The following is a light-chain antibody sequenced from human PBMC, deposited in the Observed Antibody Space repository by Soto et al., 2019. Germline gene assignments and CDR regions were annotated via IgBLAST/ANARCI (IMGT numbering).Light chain of an antibody. CDR3: RQYGSSPQT. CDR2: GAS. J-gene: IGKJ1*01. V-gene: IGKV3-20*01. CDR1: QSVSSSY. Sequence: EIVLTQSPGTLSLSPGERATLSCRASQSVSSSYLAWYQQKPGQAPRLLIYGASNRATGIPDRFSGSGSGPDFTLTISRLEPEDFAFYYCRQYGSSPQTFGQGTKVEIK.